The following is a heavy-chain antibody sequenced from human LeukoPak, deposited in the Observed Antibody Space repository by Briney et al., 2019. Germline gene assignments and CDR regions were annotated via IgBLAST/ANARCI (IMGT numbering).Heavy chain of an antibody. CDR1: GFTFSSYA. J-gene: IGHJ6*03. CDR3: AKGPPIVVVPAAKYYYYYMDV. Sequence: GGSLRLSCAASGFTFSSYAMSWVRQAPGKGLEWVSAISGSGSSTYYADSVKGRFTISRDNSKNTLYLQMNSLRAEDTAVYYCAKGPPIVVVPAAKYYYYYMDVWGKGTTVTVSS. V-gene: IGHV3-23*01. D-gene: IGHD2-2*01. CDR2: ISGSGSST.